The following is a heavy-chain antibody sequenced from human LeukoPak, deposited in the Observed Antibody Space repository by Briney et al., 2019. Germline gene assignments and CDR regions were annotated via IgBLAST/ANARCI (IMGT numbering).Heavy chain of an antibody. CDR1: GYTFTSYG. V-gene: IGHV1-18*01. J-gene: IGHJ2*01. Sequence: ASVKVSCKASGYTFTSYGISWVRQAPGQGLEWMGWISAYNGNTNYAQKLQGRVTMTTDTSTSTAYMELRSLRSDDTAVYYCARVPGSGRSVRLSWYFDLWGRGTLVTVSS. CDR3: ARVPGSGRSVRLSWYFDL. D-gene: IGHD1-14*01. CDR2: ISAYNGNT.